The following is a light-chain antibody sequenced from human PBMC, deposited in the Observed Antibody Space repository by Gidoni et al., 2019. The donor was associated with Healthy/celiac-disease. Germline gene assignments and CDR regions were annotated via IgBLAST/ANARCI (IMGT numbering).Light chain of an antibody. J-gene: IGKJ1*01. V-gene: IGKV3-20*01. CDR2: GAS. CDR3: QQYGSSTWT. CDR1: QSVGSSY. Sequence: IVLTQSPGTLSLSPGERATLSCRASQSVGSSYLAWYQQKPGQAPRLLIYGASSRATGIPDRFSGSGSGTDFTLTISRLEPEDFAVYYCQQYGSSTWTFGQGTKVEIK.